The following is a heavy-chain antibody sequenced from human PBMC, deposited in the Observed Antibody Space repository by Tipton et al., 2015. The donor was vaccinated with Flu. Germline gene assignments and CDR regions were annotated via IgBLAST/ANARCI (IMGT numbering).Heavy chain of an antibody. V-gene: IGHV3-23*01. CDR3: AKDNGLWFGESHY. Sequence: LSLTCAASGFTFSSYAMSWVRQAPGKGLEWVSAISGSGSNTYYADSVKGRFSISRDFSKNTLFLLMNSLRGEDTAVYYCAKDNGLWFGESHYWGLGMVVTDS. CDR2: ISGSGSNT. CDR1: GFTFSSYA. D-gene: IGHD3-10*01. J-gene: IGHJ4*02.